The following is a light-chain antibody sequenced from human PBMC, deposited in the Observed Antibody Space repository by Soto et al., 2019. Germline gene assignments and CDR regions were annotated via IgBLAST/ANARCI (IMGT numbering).Light chain of an antibody. CDR1: SGHSSYA. J-gene: IGLJ2*01. CDR2: LKSDGSH. V-gene: IGLV4-69*01. CDR3: QTWDTGVQV. Sequence: QLVLTQSPSASASLGASVKLTCTLNSGHSSYAIAWHQQQPEKGPRYLMKLKSDGSHTKGDGIPDRFSGSTSGAERYLTISSLQSEDEADYYCQTWDTGVQVFGGGTKVTVL.